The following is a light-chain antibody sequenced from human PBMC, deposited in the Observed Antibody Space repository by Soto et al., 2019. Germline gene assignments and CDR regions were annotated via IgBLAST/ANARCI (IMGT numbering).Light chain of an antibody. CDR2: DNI. J-gene: IGLJ3*02. CDR3: AIWDVSAGWV. CDR1: RSNIGRNY. V-gene: IGLV1-51*01. Sequence: QSVLPKPPSVSAAPGQKGTISCSGNRSNIGRNYVAWYQQFPGTPPKLLIYDNIVRPLGTPDRFSGSRSGTSATLGITGLLTGYEGDYFCAIWDVSAGWVVGGGTKLTVL.